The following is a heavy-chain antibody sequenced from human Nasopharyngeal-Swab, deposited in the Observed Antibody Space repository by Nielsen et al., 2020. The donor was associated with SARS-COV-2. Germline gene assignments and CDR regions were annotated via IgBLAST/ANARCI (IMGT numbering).Heavy chain of an antibody. D-gene: IGHD4-17*01. CDR3: ARDGDYTLDY. J-gene: IGHJ4*02. CDR2: IYSGGST. Sequence: GESLKISCAASGFTFSNYNMNWVRQAPGKGLEWVSVIYSGGSTYYADSVKGRFTISRDNSRNTLYLQMNSLRAEDTAVYYCARDGDYTLDYWGQGTLVTVSS. V-gene: IGHV3-66*02. CDR1: GFTFSNYN.